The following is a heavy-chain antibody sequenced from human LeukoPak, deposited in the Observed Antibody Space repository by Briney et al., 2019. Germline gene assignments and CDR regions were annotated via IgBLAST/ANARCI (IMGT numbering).Heavy chain of an antibody. D-gene: IGHD2-2*01. CDR3: AREPEDIVVVPAANNWFDP. CDR2: ISVYNGNT. V-gene: IGHV1-18*01. J-gene: IGHJ5*02. Sequence: ASVKVSCKASGYTFTSYGISWVRQAPGQGLEWMGWISVYNGNTNYAQKLQGRVTITTDESTSTAYMELSSLRSEDTAVYYCAREPEDIVVVPAANNWFDPWGQGTLVTVSS. CDR1: GYTFTSYG.